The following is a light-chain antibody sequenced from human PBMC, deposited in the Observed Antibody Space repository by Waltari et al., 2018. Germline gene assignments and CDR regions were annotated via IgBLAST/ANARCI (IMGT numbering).Light chain of an antibody. V-gene: IGLV1-51*02. CDR3: GTWDSSLSGAV. CDR2: ENS. CDR1: SSNIGNNY. Sequence: QSVLTQPPSVSAAPGQRVTISCSGGSSNIGNNYVSWYRQFPGTAPKLLIYENSRRPSGIPGRSAGSKSGTSATLDITGLQAGDEADYYCGTWDSSLSGAVFGGGTHLTVL. J-gene: IGLJ7*01.